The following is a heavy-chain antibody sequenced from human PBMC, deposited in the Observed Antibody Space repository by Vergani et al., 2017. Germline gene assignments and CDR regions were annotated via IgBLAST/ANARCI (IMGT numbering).Heavy chain of an antibody. V-gene: IGHV1-46*01. J-gene: IGHJ4*02. Sequence: QVQLVQSGAEVKKPGASVKVSCKASGYTFTSYYMHWVRQAPGQGLEWMGIINPSGGSTSYAQKFQGRVTMTRDTSTSTVYMELNSLRAEATAVYYCAKDRVPGIAAAGAYWGQGTLVTVSS. CDR2: INPSGGST. CDR1: GYTFTSYY. CDR3: AKDRVPGIAAAGAY. D-gene: IGHD6-13*01.